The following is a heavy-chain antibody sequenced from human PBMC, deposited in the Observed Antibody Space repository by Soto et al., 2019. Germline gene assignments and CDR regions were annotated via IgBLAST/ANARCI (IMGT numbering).Heavy chain of an antibody. CDR3: AGLAVAGTWYFDY. CDR1: GGSISRGGYY. J-gene: IGHJ4*02. V-gene: IGHV4-31*03. Sequence: SETLSLTCTVPGGSISRGGYYWSWIRQHPGKGLEWIGYIYYSGSTYYNPSLKSRVTISVDTSKNQFSLKLSSVTAADTAVYYCAGLAVAGTWYFDYWGQGTLVTVSS. D-gene: IGHD6-19*01. CDR2: IYYSGST.